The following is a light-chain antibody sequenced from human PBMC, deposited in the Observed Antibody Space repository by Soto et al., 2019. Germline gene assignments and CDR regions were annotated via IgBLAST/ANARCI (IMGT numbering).Light chain of an antibody. Sequence: DIQMTQSPSTLSASVGDRVTITCRASQTINSWLAWYQQKPGRAPKLLIYKASILQSGVPSRFSGSGSGTEFTLSISSLLPDDSATYYCQQYNADSYNFGQGTKLEI. CDR2: KAS. J-gene: IGKJ2*01. CDR1: QTINSW. CDR3: QQYNADSYN. V-gene: IGKV1-5*03.